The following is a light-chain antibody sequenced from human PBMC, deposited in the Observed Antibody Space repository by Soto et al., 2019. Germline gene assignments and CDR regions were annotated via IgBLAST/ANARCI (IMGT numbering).Light chain of an antibody. CDR2: DVT. CDR1: SSDVGGYNY. Sequence: QSALTQPASVSGSPGQSITISCTGSSSDVGGYNYVSWYQQHPAKAPKLMIYDVTNRPSGVSNRFSGSKSGNTASLTISGLQAEDEASYYCSSYTSSTSYVFGTGTKVTVL. CDR3: SSYTSSTSYV. J-gene: IGLJ1*01. V-gene: IGLV2-14*01.